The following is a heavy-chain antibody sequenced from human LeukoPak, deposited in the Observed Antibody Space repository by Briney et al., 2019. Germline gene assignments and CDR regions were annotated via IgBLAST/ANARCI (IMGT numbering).Heavy chain of an antibody. D-gene: IGHD3-22*01. CDR1: GYTFTNYY. CDR2: VNPSGGGT. CDR3: ARHPSNYYDSSGYFGCFDP. J-gene: IGHJ5*02. V-gene: IGHV1-46*01. Sequence: ASVKVSCKASGYTFTNYYMHWVRQAPGQGLEWMGIVNPSGGGTTYAQKFQGRVSMTRDTSTSTFYMDLSSLRSEDTAVYYCARHPSNYYDSSGYFGCFDPWGQGTLVTVSS.